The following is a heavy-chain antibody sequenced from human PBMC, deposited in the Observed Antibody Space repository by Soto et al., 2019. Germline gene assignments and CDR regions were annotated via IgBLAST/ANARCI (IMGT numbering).Heavy chain of an antibody. V-gene: IGHV3-7*03. CDR2: VKEDGHEK. CDR3: ARVQSNGYFVY. D-gene: IGHD3-22*01. J-gene: IGHJ4*02. Sequence: EVQLVESGGGLVQPGGSLRLSCATSGFTLSSFWMSWVRQAPGKGLEWVATVKEDGHEKYYVDSVRGRFTISRDNAENSVYLQMNSLRAEDTAVYYWARVQSNGYFVYWGQGTLVSVSS. CDR1: GFTLSSFW.